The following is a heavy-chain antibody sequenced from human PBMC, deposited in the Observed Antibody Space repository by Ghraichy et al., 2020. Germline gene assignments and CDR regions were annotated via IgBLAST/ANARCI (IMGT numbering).Heavy chain of an antibody. J-gene: IGHJ4*02. Sequence: SQTLSLTCAVYGGSFSGYYWSWIRQPPGKGLEWIGEINHSGSTNYNPSLKSRVTISVDTSKNQFSLKLSSVTAADTAVYYCARGQSHPLTPQLNYFDYWGQGTLVTVSS. CDR3: ARGQSHPLTPQLNYFDY. V-gene: IGHV4-34*01. D-gene: IGHD5-24*01. CDR2: INHSGST. CDR1: GGSFSGYY.